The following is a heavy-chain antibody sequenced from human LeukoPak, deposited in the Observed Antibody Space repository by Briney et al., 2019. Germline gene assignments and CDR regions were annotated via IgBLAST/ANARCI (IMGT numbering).Heavy chain of an antibody. CDR2: ISYDGSNK. J-gene: IGHJ4*02. CDR1: GFSFSSYV. CDR3: ARGGYFSFDY. D-gene: IGHD2/OR15-2a*01. V-gene: IGHV3-30-3*01. Sequence: PGRSLRLSCAASGFSFSSYVMHWVRQAPGKGLEWVAVISYDGSNKYYADSVKGRFTISRDSSKDTLYLQMNSLRAEDTAVYFCARGGYFSFDYWGQGTLVTVSS.